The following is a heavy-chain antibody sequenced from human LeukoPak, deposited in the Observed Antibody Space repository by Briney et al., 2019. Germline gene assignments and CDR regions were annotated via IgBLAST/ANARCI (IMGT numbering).Heavy chain of an antibody. CDR1: GFTFRSHS. D-gene: IGHD2/OR15-2a*01. J-gene: IGHJ4*02. CDR2: ITGAGSI. V-gene: IGHV3-21*01. CDR3: VRDVIHSYFDI. Sequence: GGSLRLSCAASGFTFRSHSLDWVRQAPGKGLEWVSSITGAGSIQYADSVQSRLTISRDNTQNSIFLQMNSLRAEDTAVYYCVRDVIHSYFDIWGQGILVTVSS.